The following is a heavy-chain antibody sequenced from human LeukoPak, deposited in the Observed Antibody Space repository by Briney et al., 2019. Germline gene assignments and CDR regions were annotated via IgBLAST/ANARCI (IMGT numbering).Heavy chain of an antibody. CDR3: ARDSLIAAALAGMDV. D-gene: IGHD6-13*01. V-gene: IGHV3-33*08. CDR1: GFTFDDYA. CDR2: IWYDGSNK. J-gene: IGHJ6*02. Sequence: AGGSLRLSCAASGFTFDDYAMHWVRQAPGKGLEWVAVIWYDGSNKYYADSVKGRFTISRDNSKNTLYLQMNSLRAEDTAVYYCARDSLIAAALAGMDVWGQGTTVTVSS.